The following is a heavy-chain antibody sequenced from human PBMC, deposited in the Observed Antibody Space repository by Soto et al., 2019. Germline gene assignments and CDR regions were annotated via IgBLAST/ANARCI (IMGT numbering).Heavy chain of an antibody. CDR3: AIIHCPSLDTCHQPGVY. CDR1: GYSFTSYW. V-gene: IGHV5-51*01. CDR2: IYPGDSNT. D-gene: IGHD5-18*01. J-gene: IGHJ4*02. Sequence: PGESLKISCKGSGYSFTSYWIGWVRQMPGKGLEWMGIIYPGDSNTKYSPSFQGQVTISADKSINTAYLQWSSLKASDTAMYYCAIIHCPSLDTCHQPGVYWGQGTLVTVSS.